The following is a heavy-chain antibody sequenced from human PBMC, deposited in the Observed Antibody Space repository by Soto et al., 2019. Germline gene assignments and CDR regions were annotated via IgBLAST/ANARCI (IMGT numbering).Heavy chain of an antibody. CDR1: GFSLSTSGMC. D-gene: IGHD6-13*01. V-gene: IGHV2-70*11. CDR2: IDWDDDE. J-gene: IGHJ4*02. Sequence: SGPTLVNPTQTLTLTCTFSGFSLSTSGMCVSWIRQPPGKALEWLARIDWDDDEYYNTSLKTRLTISKNTSKNLVVLTITNIDPTDTATYYCARTLGSSTLDYWGQGTLVTVSS. CDR3: ARTLGSSTLDY.